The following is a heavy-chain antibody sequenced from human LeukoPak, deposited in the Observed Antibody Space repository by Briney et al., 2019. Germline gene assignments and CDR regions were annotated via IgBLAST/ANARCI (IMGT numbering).Heavy chain of an antibody. CDR1: GGSFSGYY. CDR3: ARGASGVPAAMDGMDV. D-gene: IGHD2-2*01. J-gene: IGHJ6*02. CDR2: INHSGST. V-gene: IGHV4-34*01. Sequence: QPSETLSLTCAVYGGSFSGYYWSWVRQPPGKGLEWIGEINHSGSTNYNPSLKSRVTISVDTSKNQFSLKLSSVTAADTAVYYCARGASGVPAAMDGMDVWGQGTTVTVSS.